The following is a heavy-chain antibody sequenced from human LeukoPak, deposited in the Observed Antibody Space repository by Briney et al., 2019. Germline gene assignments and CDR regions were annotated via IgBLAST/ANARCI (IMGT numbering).Heavy chain of an antibody. J-gene: IGHJ4*02. D-gene: IGHD6-13*01. CDR2: VSGSGDRK. V-gene: IGHV3-23*01. Sequence: GGSLRLSCAASGFTSSSYALNWVRQAPGKGLGWVATVSGSGDRKYHADSVKGRFTISRDNSKNTIYLQMNSLRAEDTALYYCAKAAAAPGFDFWGQGTLVTVSS. CDR3: AKAAAAPGFDF. CDR1: GFTSSSYA.